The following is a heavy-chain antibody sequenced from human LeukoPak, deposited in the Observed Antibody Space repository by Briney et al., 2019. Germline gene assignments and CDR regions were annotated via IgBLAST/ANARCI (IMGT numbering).Heavy chain of an antibody. CDR1: GGSISSGSYY. CDR3: ATPDSSGYYNLY. Sequence: PSETLSLTCTVSGGSISSGSYYWSWIRQPAGKGLEWIGRIYTSGSTNYNPSLKSRVTISVDTSKNQFSLKLSSVTAADTAVYYCATPDSSGYYNLYWGQGTLVTVSS. J-gene: IGHJ4*02. D-gene: IGHD3-22*01. V-gene: IGHV4-61*02. CDR2: IYTSGST.